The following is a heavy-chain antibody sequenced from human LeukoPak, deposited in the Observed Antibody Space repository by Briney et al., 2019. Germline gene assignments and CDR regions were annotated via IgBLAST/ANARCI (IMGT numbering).Heavy chain of an antibody. J-gene: IGHJ6*03. V-gene: IGHV4-39*07. CDR1: GGSISISSSY. CDR2: VHYSGNT. Sequence: SETLSLTCTVSGGSISISSSYWGWIRQPPGKGLEWVGSVHYSGNTFYNPSLKSRVTISLDTSKNHFSLKLSFVTAADTAVYYCARGLSHSYYYMDVWGEGTTVTISS. CDR3: ARGLSHSYYYMDV.